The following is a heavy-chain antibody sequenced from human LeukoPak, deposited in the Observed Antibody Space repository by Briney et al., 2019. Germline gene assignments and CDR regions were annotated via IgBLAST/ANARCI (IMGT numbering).Heavy chain of an antibody. CDR1: GFTFSSYA. CDR3: AKEGSTWYYFDY. CDR2: ISGSGGST. Sequence: PGGSLRLSCAASGFTFSSYAMSWVRQAPGKGLEWVSAISGSGGSTYYADFLKGRFAISRDNSKNTLYLQMNSLRAEDTAVYYCAKEGSTWYYFDYWGQGTLVTVSS. D-gene: IGHD6-13*01. J-gene: IGHJ4*02. V-gene: IGHV3-23*01.